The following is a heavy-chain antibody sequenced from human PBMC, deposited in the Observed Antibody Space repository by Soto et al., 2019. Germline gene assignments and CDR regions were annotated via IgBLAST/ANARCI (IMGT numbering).Heavy chain of an antibody. J-gene: IGHJ3*02. D-gene: IGHD1-26*01. V-gene: IGHV1-69*13. CDR3: ARVGGSYSEYAFDI. CDR2: IIPIFGTA. CDR1: GGTFSSYA. Sequence: ASVKVSCKASGGTFSSYAISWVRQAPGQGLEWMGGIIPIFGTANYAQKFQGRVTITADESTSTAYMELSSLRSEDTAVYYCARVGGSYSEYAFDIWGQGTMVTVSS.